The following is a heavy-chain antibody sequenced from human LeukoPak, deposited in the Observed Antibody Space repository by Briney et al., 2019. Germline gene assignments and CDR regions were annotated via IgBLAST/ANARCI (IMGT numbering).Heavy chain of an antibody. CDR1: GFTFSDYY. J-gene: IGHJ4*02. CDR2: ISRGDSTI. D-gene: IGHD5-24*01. V-gene: IGHV3-11*04. CDR3: AGDGYKNYIDY. Sequence: PGGSLRLSCAASGFTFSDYYMSWIRRAPGKGLEWVSYISRGDSTIYYADSVKGRFTISRDNAKNSLYLQMNSLRAEDTAVYYCAGDGYKNYIDYWGQGTLVTVSS.